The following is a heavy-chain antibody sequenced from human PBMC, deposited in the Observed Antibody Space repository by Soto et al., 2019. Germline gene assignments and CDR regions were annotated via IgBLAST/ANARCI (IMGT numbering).Heavy chain of an antibody. J-gene: IGHJ5*02. Sequence: SETLSLTCTVSGGSISSGGYYWSWIRQHPGKGLEWIGYIYNSGSTYYNQSLKSRVTISVDTSKNQFSLKLSSVTAVDTAVYYCAREAEPDSEWFDPWGQGTLVTVSS. CDR3: AREAEPDSEWFDP. V-gene: IGHV4-31*03. D-gene: IGHD5-18*01. CDR1: GGSISSGGYY. CDR2: IYNSGST.